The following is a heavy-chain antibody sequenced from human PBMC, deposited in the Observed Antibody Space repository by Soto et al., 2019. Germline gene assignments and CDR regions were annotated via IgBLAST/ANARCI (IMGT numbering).Heavy chain of an antibody. V-gene: IGHV4-61*01. CDR1: GGSVTSGTYY. Sequence: QVQLQESGPGLVKPSETLSLTCSVSGGSVTSGTYYWSWIRQPPGKGLEWIGYIDYIGSSNYYPSLKSRVTISVDTSKNQFSLKLSSVTAADTATYYCARTGRQLARYGGDIDSWGQGTLVTVSS. CDR3: ARTGRQLARYGGDIDS. D-gene: IGHD6-13*01. CDR2: IDYIGSS. J-gene: IGHJ4*02.